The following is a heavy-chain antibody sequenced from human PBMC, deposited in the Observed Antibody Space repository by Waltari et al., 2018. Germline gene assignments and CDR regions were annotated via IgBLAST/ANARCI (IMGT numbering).Heavy chain of an antibody. D-gene: IGHD3-3*01. CDR1: GGTFSSYA. V-gene: IGHV1-69*13. J-gene: IGHJ5*02. CDR3: ASTTYYDFWSGSLPFDP. Sequence: QVQLVQSGAEVKKPGSSVKVSCKASGGTFSSYAISWVRQAPGQGLEWMGRIIPICGTANYAQKCQGRVTITADKSTSTAYMELSSLRSEDTAVYYCASTTYYDFWSGSLPFDPWGQRTLVTVSS. CDR2: IIPICGTA.